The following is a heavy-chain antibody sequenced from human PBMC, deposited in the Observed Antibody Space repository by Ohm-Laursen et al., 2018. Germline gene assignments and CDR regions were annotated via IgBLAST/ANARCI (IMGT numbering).Heavy chain of an antibody. CDR1: GGSFSGYY. V-gene: IGHV4-34*01. J-gene: IGHJ4*02. D-gene: IGHD3-22*01. Sequence: PGTLSLTCAVYGGSFSGYYWSWIRQPPGKGLEWIGEINHSGSTNYNPSLKSRVTISVDTSKNQFSLKLSSVTAADTAVYYCARAAFDDSSGTTYYFDYWGQGTLVTVSS. CDR3: ARAAFDDSSGTTYYFDY. CDR2: INHSGST.